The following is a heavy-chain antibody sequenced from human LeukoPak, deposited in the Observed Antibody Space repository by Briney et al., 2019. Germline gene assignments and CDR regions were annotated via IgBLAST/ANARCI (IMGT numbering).Heavy chain of an antibody. D-gene: IGHD4-17*01. CDR2: ITTYNGYT. V-gene: IGHV1-18*01. Sequence: ASVKVSCKASGYTFTSYPISWVRQAPGQGLEGMGWITTYNGYTKYAQKLQDRVTMTTDTPTSTAYMDLRGLRSGDTAVYYCARGYDYGDYVGDFDYWGQGTLVTVSS. CDR1: GYTFTSYP. CDR3: ARGYDYGDYVGDFDY. J-gene: IGHJ4*02.